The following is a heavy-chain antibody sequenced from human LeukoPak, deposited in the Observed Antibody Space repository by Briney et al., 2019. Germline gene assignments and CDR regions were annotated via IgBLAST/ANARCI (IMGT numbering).Heavy chain of an antibody. CDR3: AMLRERYPNWLAP. CDR2: TNPSENT. CDR1: GASVSGYY. V-gene: IGHV4-34*01. Sequence: KPSETLSLTCAFYGASVSGYYWSWIRQPPGKGLEWIWETNPSENTNYNPSLKSRVTISADTSKNQFSLKLRSVTAEDTAVYFCAMLRERYPNWLAPWGQGTLVTVSS. D-gene: IGHD1-1*01. J-gene: IGHJ5*02.